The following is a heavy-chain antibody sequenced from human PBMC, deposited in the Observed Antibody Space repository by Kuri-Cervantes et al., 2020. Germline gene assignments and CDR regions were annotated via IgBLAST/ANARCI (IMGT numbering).Heavy chain of an antibody. D-gene: IGHD1-26*01. Sequence: ASVKVSCKASGYTLTTSYITWVRQATGRGLEWMGWLNPNSGSTGYAQKFQGRVTMTRDTSINTAYMELSSLSSEDTAVYYCARAEGATNTHLDYWGQGTLVTVSS. V-gene: IGHV1-8*01. CDR1: GYTLTTSY. CDR3: ARAEGATNTHLDY. J-gene: IGHJ4*02. CDR2: LNPNSGST.